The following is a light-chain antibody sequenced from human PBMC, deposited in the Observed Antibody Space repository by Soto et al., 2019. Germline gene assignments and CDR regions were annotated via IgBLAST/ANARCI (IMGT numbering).Light chain of an antibody. CDR3: QQSYNTPWT. V-gene: IGKV1-39*01. CDR1: QTISRY. CDR2: GAF. J-gene: IGKJ1*01. Sequence: DIQMTQSPSSLSASVGDRVTITCRASQTISRYANWYQQKPGKAPKLLISGAFDLRSGVPSRFSGSGSETDFTLNISGLQPEDFATYYCQQSYNTPWTFGQGTKVEIK.